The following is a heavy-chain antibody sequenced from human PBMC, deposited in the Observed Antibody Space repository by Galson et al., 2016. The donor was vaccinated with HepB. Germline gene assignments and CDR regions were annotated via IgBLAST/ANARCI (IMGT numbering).Heavy chain of an antibody. CDR3: ARDLAENYDDSGYTTYYLDY. CDR2: IQNSGRT. D-gene: IGHD3-22*01. CDR1: GGSISSSGYS. V-gene: IGHV4-39*02. Sequence: SETLSLTCSVSGGSISSSGYSWGWIRQPPGKGLEWIGTIQNSGRTHYNPSLKIRVTISLDTSKNQFSLKVTSVTAADTAVFYCARDLAENYDDSGYTTYYLDYWGQGTLVTVSS. J-gene: IGHJ4*02.